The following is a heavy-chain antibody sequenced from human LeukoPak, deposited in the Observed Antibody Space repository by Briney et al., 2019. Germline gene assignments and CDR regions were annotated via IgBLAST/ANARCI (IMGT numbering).Heavy chain of an antibody. CDR2: ISAYNGNT. Sequence: GSVRVSCKASGYTFTSYGISWVRQAPGQGLEWMGWISAYNGNTNYAQKLQGRVTMATDTSTSTVYMELRSLRSDDTAVYYCARVTMVRGVSFDYWGQGTLVTVSS. J-gene: IGHJ4*02. V-gene: IGHV1-18*01. CDR1: GYTFTSYG. CDR3: ARVTMVRGVSFDY. D-gene: IGHD3-10*01.